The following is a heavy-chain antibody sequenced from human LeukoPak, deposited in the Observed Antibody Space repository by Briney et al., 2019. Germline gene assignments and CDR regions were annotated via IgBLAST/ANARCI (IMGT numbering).Heavy chain of an antibody. CDR1: GFSFSSYN. CDR3: AKYYYGSGSTD. V-gene: IGHV3-21*04. J-gene: IGHJ4*02. Sequence: TGGSLRLSCEASGFSFSSYNMDWVRQTPGKGLEWISSITTSSSYTFYADSVKGRFTISRDNSKNTLYLQMNSLRAEDTAVYYCAKYYYGSGSTDWGQGTLVTVSS. CDR2: ITTSSSYT. D-gene: IGHD3-10*01.